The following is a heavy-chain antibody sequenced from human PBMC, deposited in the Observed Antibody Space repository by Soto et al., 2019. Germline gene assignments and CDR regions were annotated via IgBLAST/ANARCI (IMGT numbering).Heavy chain of an antibody. D-gene: IGHD1-1*01. Sequence: PSETLSLTCTVSGASISSYYWSWIRQPPGKGLEWIGYIYYSGSTNYNPSLKGRVTMSVDTSKNQFSLKLSSVTAADTAVYYCARENGANCFDYWGQGTLVTVSS. CDR1: GASISSYY. J-gene: IGHJ4*02. CDR2: IYYSGST. CDR3: ARENGANCFDY. V-gene: IGHV4-59*12.